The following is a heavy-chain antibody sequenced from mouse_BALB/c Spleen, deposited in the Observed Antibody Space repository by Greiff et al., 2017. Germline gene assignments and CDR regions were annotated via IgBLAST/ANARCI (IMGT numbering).Heavy chain of an antibody. V-gene: IGHV3-2*02. Sequence: EVQLVESGPGLVKPSQSLSLTCTVTGYSITSDYAWNWIRQFPGNKLEWMGYISYSGSTSYNPSLKSRISITRDTSKNQFFLQLNSVTTEDTATYYCARSATDYAMDYWGQGTSVTVSS. CDR3: ARSATDYAMDY. CDR2: ISYSGST. CDR1: GYSITSDYA. J-gene: IGHJ4*01. D-gene: IGHD1-2*01.